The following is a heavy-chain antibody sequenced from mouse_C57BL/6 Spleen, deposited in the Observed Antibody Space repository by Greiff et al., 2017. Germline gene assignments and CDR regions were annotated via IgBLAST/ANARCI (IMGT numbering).Heavy chain of an antibody. CDR2: ISSGGDYI. D-gene: IGHD1-1*01. J-gene: IGHJ2*01. CDR3: TRADITLYYFDY. V-gene: IGHV5-9-1*02. CDR1: GFTFSSYA. Sequence: EVQLKESGEGLVKPGGSLKLSCAASGFTFSSYAMSWVRQTPEKRLEWVAYISSGGDYIYYADTVKGRFTISRDNARNTLYLQMSSLKSEDTAMYYCTRADITLYYFDYWGQGTTLTVSS.